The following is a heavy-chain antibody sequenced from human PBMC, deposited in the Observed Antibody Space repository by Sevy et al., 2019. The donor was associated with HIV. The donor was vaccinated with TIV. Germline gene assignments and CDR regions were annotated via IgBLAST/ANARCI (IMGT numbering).Heavy chain of an antibody. J-gene: IGHJ4*02. CDR3: ARGDYYGSLYYFDY. D-gene: IGHD3-10*01. CDR1: GFTFNYHF. Sequence: LGGSLRLSCAASGFTFNYHFMNWVRQVPGKGLEWVSYISSASSYINYSDSVKGRFTISKDNAQNLVFLEMNNLRPEDTAVYFCARGDYYGSLYYFDYWGQGTLVTVSS. V-gene: IGHV3-21*01. CDR2: ISSASSYI.